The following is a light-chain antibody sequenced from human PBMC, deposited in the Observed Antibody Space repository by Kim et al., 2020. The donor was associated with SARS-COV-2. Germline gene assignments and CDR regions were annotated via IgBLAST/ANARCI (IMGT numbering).Light chain of an antibody. Sequence: ASVGDRVTITCRASQSISSWLAWYQQKPGKAPKLLIYKASSLESGVPSRFSGSGSGTEFTLNISSLQPDDFATYYCQQYNSYSGYSFGQGTKLEI. CDR2: KAS. CDR3: QQYNSYSGYS. V-gene: IGKV1-5*03. CDR1: QSISSW. J-gene: IGKJ2*03.